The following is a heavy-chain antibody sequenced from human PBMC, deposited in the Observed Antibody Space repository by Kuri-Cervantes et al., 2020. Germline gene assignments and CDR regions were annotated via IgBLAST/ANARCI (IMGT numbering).Heavy chain of an antibody. CDR3: ARGWNHTTTYHYYYGMDV. J-gene: IGHJ6*02. D-gene: IGHD1-14*01. CDR2: IIPIFGTA. V-gene: IGHV1-69*13. CDR1: GGTFSSYA. Sequence: SVKVSCKASGGTFSSYAISWVRQAPGQGLEWMGGIIPIFGTANYAQKFQGRVTITADESTSTAYMELSSLRSEDTAVYYCARGWNHTTTYHYYYGMDVWGQGTTVTVSS.